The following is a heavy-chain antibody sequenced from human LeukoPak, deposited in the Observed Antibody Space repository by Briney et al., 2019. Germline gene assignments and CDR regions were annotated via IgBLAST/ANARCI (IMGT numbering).Heavy chain of an antibody. J-gene: IGHJ5*02. Sequence: GGSLRLSCAASGFTFNNYGMTWVRQAPGKGLEWVSSISDRGSNTYYADSVKGRFSISRDSSKNTLYLQMNSLRAEDTAVYYCASHTVSRSPRGQGTLVTVSS. V-gene: IGHV3-23*01. D-gene: IGHD4-11*01. CDR3: ASHTVSRSP. CDR1: GFTFNNYG. CDR2: ISDRGSNT.